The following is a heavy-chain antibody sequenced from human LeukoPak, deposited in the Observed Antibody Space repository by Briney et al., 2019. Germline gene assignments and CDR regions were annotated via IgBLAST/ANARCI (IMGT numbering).Heavy chain of an antibody. D-gene: IGHD3-3*01. J-gene: IGHJ4*02. Sequence: SVKVSCKASGVSFNNYAVSWVRQAPGQGLEWMGGLIPLFETNYAQKFQGRVTITADKSTSTAYMELSSLRSEDTAVYYCARGGMRTFWSGYYGDYWGQGTLVTVSS. CDR2: LIPLFET. CDR3: ARGGMRTFWSGYYGDY. V-gene: IGHV1-69*06. CDR1: GVSFNNYA.